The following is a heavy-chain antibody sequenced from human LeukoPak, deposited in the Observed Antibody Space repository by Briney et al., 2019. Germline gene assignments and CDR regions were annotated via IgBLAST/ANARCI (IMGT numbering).Heavy chain of an antibody. D-gene: IGHD1-26*01. CDR2: SKSKSAGGTI. CDR1: RFTFSYFA. V-gene: IGHV3-15*01. Sequence: GRSLRLSCAASRFTFSYFAMHWVRQAPGKGLEWVGRSKSKSAGGTIDYAAPVKGRFTVSRDDSKNAFFLQMNSLRAEDTAVYYCTTDLGIQILPLFAHWGQGIMVTVAS. J-gene: IGHJ1*01. CDR3: TTDLGIQILPLFAH.